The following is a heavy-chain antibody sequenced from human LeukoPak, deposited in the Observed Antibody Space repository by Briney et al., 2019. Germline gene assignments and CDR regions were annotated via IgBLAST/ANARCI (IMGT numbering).Heavy chain of an antibody. V-gene: IGHV3-7*01. D-gene: IGHD6-13*01. CDR2: IKEDGSEK. J-gene: IGHJ4*02. Sequence: SGGSLRLSCAAYGFTFRTYWMTWVRQAPGKGLEWVANIKEDGSEKYYVDSVRGRFTISRDNAKNSLYLHMNSLRAEDTAVYYCARVHHSSSWGTDDCWGQGTLVTVSS. CDR3: ARVHHSSSWGTDDC. CDR1: GFTFRTYW.